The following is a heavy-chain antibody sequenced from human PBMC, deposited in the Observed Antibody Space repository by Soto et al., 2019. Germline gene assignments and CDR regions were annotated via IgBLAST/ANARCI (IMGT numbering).Heavy chain of an antibody. CDR1: GGSISSSSYY. CDR3: ARHKVVTDAFDI. J-gene: IGHJ3*02. V-gene: IGHV4-39*01. Sequence: SETLSLTCTVSGGSISSSSYYWGWIRQPPGKGLEWIGSIYYSGSTYYNPSLKSRVTISVGTSKNQFSLKLSSVTAADTAVYYCARHKVVTDAFDIWGQGTMVTVS. CDR2: IYYSGST. D-gene: IGHD2-21*02.